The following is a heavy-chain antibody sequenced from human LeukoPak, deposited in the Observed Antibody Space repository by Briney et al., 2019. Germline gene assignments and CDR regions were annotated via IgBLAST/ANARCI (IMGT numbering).Heavy chain of an antibody. CDR1: GGSISSYY. CDR3: AGTDIVVVVAATLWFDP. Sequence: SETLSLTCTVSGGSISSYYWSWIRQPPGKGLEWIGYIYYSGSTNYNPSLKSRVTISVDTSKNQFSLKLSSVTAADTAVYYCAGTDIVVVVAATLWFDPWGQGTLVTVSS. V-gene: IGHV4-59*01. J-gene: IGHJ5*02. CDR2: IYYSGST. D-gene: IGHD2-15*01.